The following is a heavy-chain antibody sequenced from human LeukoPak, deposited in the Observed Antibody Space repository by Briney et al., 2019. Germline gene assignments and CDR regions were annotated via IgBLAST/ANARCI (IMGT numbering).Heavy chain of an antibody. Sequence: GASVKVSCKASGYTFTIYALNWVRQAPGQGLEWMGWINTNSGNPTYAQDCTGRFVFSLDTSVNTAYLQINSLKAEDTALYYCARDLGQYNSDWGRSFDYWGQGTLVTVSS. CDR3: ARDLGQYNSDWGRSFDY. D-gene: IGHD3-16*01. CDR1: GYTFTIYA. CDR2: INTNSGNP. J-gene: IGHJ4*02. V-gene: IGHV7-4-1*02.